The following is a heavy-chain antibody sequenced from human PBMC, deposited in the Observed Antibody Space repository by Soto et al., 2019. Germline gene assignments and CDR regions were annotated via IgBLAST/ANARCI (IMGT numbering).Heavy chain of an antibody. V-gene: IGHV5-10-1*01. Sequence: GEAPKISLKGSGYICSSYWISRVRQRPGKGLEWMGRIDPSNSYTNYSPSFQGHVTIPADKSITTAYLQWSSLKASDPAMYHCARNLASGSSSDYWGQGTLVTVSS. D-gene: IGHD1-26*01. CDR2: IDPSNSYT. CDR1: GYICSSYW. CDR3: ARNLASGSSSDY. J-gene: IGHJ4*02.